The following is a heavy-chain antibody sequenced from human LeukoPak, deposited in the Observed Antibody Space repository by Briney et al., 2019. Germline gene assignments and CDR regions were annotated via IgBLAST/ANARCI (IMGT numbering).Heavy chain of an antibody. Sequence: SETLSLTCAVYGGSFSGYYWSWIRQPPGKGLEWIGEINHSGSTDYNPSLKSRVTISVDTSKNQFSLKLSSVTAADTAVYYCARGGDIVVVPATLAWFDPWGQGTLVTVSS. D-gene: IGHD2-2*01. CDR3: ARGGDIVVVPATLAWFDP. CDR2: INHSGST. J-gene: IGHJ5*02. CDR1: GGSFSGYY. V-gene: IGHV4-34*01.